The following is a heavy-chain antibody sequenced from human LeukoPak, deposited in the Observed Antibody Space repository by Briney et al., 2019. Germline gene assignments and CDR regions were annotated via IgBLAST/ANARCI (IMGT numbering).Heavy chain of an antibody. V-gene: IGHV1-24*01. Sequence: ASVKVSCKVSGYTLTELSMHWVRQAPGKGLEWMGGFDPEDGETIYAQKFQGRVTMTEDTSTDTAYMELSSLRSEDTAVYYCARPMNVDTAMVYAFDIWGQGTMVTVSS. CDR3: ARPMNVDTAMVYAFDI. D-gene: IGHD5-18*01. CDR2: FDPEDGET. J-gene: IGHJ3*02. CDR1: GYTLTELS.